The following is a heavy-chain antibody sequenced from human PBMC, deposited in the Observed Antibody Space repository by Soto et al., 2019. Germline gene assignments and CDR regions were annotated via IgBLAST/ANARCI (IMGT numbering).Heavy chain of an antibody. CDR2: IIPIFGTA. CDR3: ARVNWKAMVRGVITAPYYYYGMDV. D-gene: IGHD3-10*01. J-gene: IGHJ6*02. V-gene: IGHV1-69*01. Sequence: QVQLVQSGAEVKKPGSSVKVSCKASGGTFSSYAISWVRQAPGQGLEWMGGIIPIFGTANYAQKFQGRVTITADESTSTAYMELSSLRSEDTAVYYCARVNWKAMVRGVITAPYYYYGMDVWGQGTTVTVSS. CDR1: GGTFSSYA.